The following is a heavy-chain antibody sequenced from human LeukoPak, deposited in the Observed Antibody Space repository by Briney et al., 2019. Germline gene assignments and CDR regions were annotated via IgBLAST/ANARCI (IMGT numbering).Heavy chain of an antibody. Sequence: ASVKVSCKASGYTFTGYYMHWVRQAPGQGLEWMGRINPNSGGTNYAQKFQGRVTMTRDTSISTAYMELSRLRSDDTAVYYCVRDSDIVGASGFDYWGQGTLVTVSS. V-gene: IGHV1-2*06. CDR3: VRDSDIVGASGFDY. CDR1: GYTFTGYY. D-gene: IGHD1-26*01. J-gene: IGHJ4*02. CDR2: INPNSGGT.